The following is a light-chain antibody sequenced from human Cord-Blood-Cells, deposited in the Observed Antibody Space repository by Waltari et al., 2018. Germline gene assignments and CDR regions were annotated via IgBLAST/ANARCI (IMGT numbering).Light chain of an antibody. CDR3: CSYAGSSTYV. CDR1: STDVGGLNL. J-gene: IGLJ1*01. CDR2: EGS. Sequence: QSALTQPASVSGSPGQSITISCPGTSTDVGGLNLVSWYQQHPGKAPKRMIYEGSKRPSGVSNRFSGSKSGNTASLTISGLQAEDEADYYCCSYAGSSTYVFGTGTKVTVL. V-gene: IGLV2-23*01.